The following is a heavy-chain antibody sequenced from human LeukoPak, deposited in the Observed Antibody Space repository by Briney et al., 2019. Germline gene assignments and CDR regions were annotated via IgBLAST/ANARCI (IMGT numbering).Heavy chain of an antibody. J-gene: IGHJ4*02. CDR2: ISSSSSYI. CDR3: ASYCSSTSCPFDY. V-gene: IGHV3-21*01. D-gene: IGHD2-2*01. CDR1: GFTFSSYS. Sequence: GGSLRLSCAASGFTFSSYSMNWVRQAPGKGLEWVSSISSSSSYIYYADSVKGRFTISRDNAKNSLYLQMNSLRAEDTAVYYCASYCSSTSCPFDYWGQGTLVTVSS.